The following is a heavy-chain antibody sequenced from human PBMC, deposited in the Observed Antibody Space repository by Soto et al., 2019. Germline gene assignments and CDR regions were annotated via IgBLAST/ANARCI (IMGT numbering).Heavy chain of an antibody. D-gene: IGHD6-6*01. CDR3: ARDRPTSSIRARDYYYAMDV. J-gene: IGHJ6*02. V-gene: IGHV1-18*01. CDR2: ISTYNGNT. CDR1: GYSFITYG. Sequence: GASVKVSCKASGYSFITYGISWVRQAPGQGLEWMGWISTYNGNTNYAQKFQGRVTMTTDTSTTTGYMELRSLRSDDTAVYYCARDRPTSSIRARDYYYAMDVWG.